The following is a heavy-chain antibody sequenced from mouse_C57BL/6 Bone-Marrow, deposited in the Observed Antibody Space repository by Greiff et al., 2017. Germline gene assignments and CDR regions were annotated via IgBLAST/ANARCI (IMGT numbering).Heavy chain of an antibody. CDR1: GYTFTSYW. V-gene: IGHV1-69*01. J-gene: IGHJ3*01. Sequence: VQLQQPGAELVMPGASVKLSCKASGYTFTSYWMHWVKQRPGQGLEWIGEIDPSDSYTNYHPKFKGKSTLTVDKSSSTAYMQLSSLTSEDSAVDYCARSHYGSSYGFAYWGQGTLVTVSA. CDR2: IDPSDSYT. D-gene: IGHD1-1*01. CDR3: ARSHYGSSYGFAY.